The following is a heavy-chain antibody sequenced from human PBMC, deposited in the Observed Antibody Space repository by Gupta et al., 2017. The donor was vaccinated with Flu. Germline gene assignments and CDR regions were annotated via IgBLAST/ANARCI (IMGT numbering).Heavy chain of an antibody. CDR1: FEDYA. CDR3: VKDRGYTWDAIDF. D-gene: IGHD6-13*01. Sequence: FEDYAMHWVRQAPGKGLEWFSVIRWNSDTIGYADSVKGRFTLSRDTAKNSLYLQMNSLRPEDTALYYCVKDRGYTWDAIDFWGQGTMVTVSS. CDR2: IRWNSDTI. J-gene: IGHJ3*01. V-gene: IGHV3-9*01.